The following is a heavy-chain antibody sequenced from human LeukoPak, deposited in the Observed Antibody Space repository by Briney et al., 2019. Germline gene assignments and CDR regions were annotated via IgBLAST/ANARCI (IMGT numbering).Heavy chain of an antibody. J-gene: IGHJ4*02. D-gene: IGHD2-2*01. CDR1: GFTFSSYW. Sequence: GGSLRLSCAASGFTFSSYWMHWVRQAPGKGLVWVSRINTDGSSTSYADSVKGRFTISRDNSKNTLYLQMNSLRAEDTAVYYCAKDIVVVPADWDYWGQGTLVTVSS. CDR2: INTDGSST. V-gene: IGHV3-74*01. CDR3: AKDIVVVPADWDY.